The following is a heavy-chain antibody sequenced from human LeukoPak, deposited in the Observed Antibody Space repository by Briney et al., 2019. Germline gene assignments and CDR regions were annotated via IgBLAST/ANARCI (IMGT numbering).Heavy chain of an antibody. CDR2: IHFSGST. V-gene: IGHV4-39*01. CDR3: AKGASSSFSYY. J-gene: IGHJ4*01. CDR1: GGSLSNSFYY. D-gene: IGHD2-2*01. Sequence: SETLSLICTVSGGSLSNSFYYWGYIRQSPGKGLQWIGSIHFSGSTYYNPSLRSRVTISVDTSKNQFSLKLSSLTAADTAVYYSAKGASSSFSYYWGQETLVTLSS.